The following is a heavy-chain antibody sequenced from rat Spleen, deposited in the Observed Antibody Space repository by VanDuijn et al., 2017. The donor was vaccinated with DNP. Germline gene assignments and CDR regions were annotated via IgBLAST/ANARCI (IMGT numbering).Heavy chain of an antibody. V-gene: IGHV5-19*01. CDR1: GFTFSSYG. J-gene: IGHJ4*01. CDR2: ISPSGGST. D-gene: IGHD2-1*01. CDR3: ARHGEVHLRFAMDA. Sequence: EVRLVESGGGLVQPGRSLKLSCAASGFTFSSYGMHWFRQAPTKGLEWVASISPSGGSTYYRDSMKGRFTISRDNAKSTLYLQMDSLRSEDTATYYCARHGEVHLRFAMDAWGQGTSVTVSS.